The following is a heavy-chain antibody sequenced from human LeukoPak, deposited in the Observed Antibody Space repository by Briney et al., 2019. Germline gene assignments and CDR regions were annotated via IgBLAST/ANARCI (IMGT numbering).Heavy chain of an antibody. Sequence: GASVRVSCKASGYTFTSYAMHWVRQAPGQRLEWMGWVNAGNGNTKYSQKFQGRVTITRDTSASTAYMELSSLRSEDTAVYYCARGMATIPPLYWGQGTLVTVSS. J-gene: IGHJ4*02. CDR2: VNAGNGNT. CDR3: ARGMATIPPLY. CDR1: GYTFTSYA. D-gene: IGHD5-24*01. V-gene: IGHV1-3*01.